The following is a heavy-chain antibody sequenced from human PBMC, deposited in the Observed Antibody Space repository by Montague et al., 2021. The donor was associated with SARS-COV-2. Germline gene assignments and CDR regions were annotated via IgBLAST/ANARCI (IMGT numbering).Heavy chain of an antibody. CDR3: VREGGYYYDSLDY. J-gene: IGHJ4*02. D-gene: IGHD3-22*01. Sequence: SLRLSCAASGFTFSSYAMHWVRQAPGKGLEWVAVISYDGSNKYYADSVKGRFTISRDNSKNTLYLQMNSLRAEDAAVYYCVREGGYYYDSLDYWGQGTLVTVSS. CDR2: ISYDGSNK. CDR1: GFTFSSYA. V-gene: IGHV3-30*04.